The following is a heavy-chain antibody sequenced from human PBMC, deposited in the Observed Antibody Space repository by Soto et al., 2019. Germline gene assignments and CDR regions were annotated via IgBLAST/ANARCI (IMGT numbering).Heavy chain of an antibody. CDR3: ARVIRAAAVVPYYYYMDV. D-gene: IGHD6-13*01. Sequence: SETLSLTCTVSGGSISSYYWSWIRQPPGKGLEWIGYIYYSGSTNYNPSLKSRVTISVDTSKNQFSLKLSSVTAADTAVYYCARVIRAAAVVPYYYYMDVWGKGTTVTVSS. J-gene: IGHJ6*03. V-gene: IGHV4-59*08. CDR1: GGSISSYY. CDR2: IYYSGST.